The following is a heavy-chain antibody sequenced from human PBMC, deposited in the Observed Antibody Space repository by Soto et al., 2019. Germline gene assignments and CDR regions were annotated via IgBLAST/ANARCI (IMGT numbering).Heavy chain of an antibody. V-gene: IGHV4-31*03. J-gene: IGHJ6*02. CDR3: ARGGYYDSSGYYYNYYYGMDV. Sequence: SETLSLTCTVSGGSISIGGYYWSCIRQHPGKGLEWIGYIYYSGSTYYNPSLKSRVTISVDTSKNQFSLKLSSVTAADTAVYYCARGGYYDSSGYYYNYYYGMDVWGQGTTVTVSS. CDR1: GGSISIGGYY. D-gene: IGHD3-22*01. CDR2: IYYSGST.